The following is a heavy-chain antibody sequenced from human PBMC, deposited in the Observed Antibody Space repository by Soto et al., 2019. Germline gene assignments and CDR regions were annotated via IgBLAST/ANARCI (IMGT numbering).Heavy chain of an antibody. CDR3: AKRGSELPPPALSHGMDA. D-gene: IGHD2-15*01. J-gene: IGHJ6*02. V-gene: IGHV3-23*01. CDR2: ISGSGGST. CDR1: GFTFSSYA. Sequence: GGSLRLSCAASGFTFSSYAMSWVRQAPGKGLEWVSAISGSGGSTYYADSVKGRFTISRDSSKNTLYLQMNSLRAEDTAVYYWAKRGSELPPPALSHGMDAWGQGTTVTVSS.